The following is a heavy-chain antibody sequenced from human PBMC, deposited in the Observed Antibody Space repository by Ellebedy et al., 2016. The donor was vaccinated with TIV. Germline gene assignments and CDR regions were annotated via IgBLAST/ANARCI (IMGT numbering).Heavy chain of an antibody. CDR3: ARILCAGDCSQFGFDY. J-gene: IGHJ4*02. D-gene: IGHD2-21*02. CDR2: INPDGSST. CDR1: GFTFSRHW. V-gene: IGHV3-74*01. Sequence: GESLKTSCAASGFTFSRHWMHWVSQAPGKGLVWVSRINPDGSSTDYADSVKGRFTISRDNAKNTLYLQMNSLRAEDTAVYYCARILCAGDCSQFGFDYWGQGTLVPVSS.